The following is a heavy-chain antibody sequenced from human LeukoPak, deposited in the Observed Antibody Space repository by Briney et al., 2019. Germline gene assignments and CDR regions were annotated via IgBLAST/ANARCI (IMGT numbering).Heavy chain of an antibody. J-gene: IGHJ4*02. CDR3: ARGFYGSGSQFDY. CDR2: IYYDGST. D-gene: IGHD3-10*01. V-gene: IGHV4-39*07. CDR1: GAFTSSNNYY. Sequence: SETLSLTCTVSGAFTSSNNYYWGWIRQPPGKGLDWIGNIYYDGSTRDNPSLKSRVTISIDTSKNQFFLKLSSVTAADTAVYYCARGFYGSGSQFDYWGQGTLVTVSS.